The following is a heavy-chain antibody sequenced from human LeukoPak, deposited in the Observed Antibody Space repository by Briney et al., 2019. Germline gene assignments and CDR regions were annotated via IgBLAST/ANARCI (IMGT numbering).Heavy chain of an antibody. V-gene: IGHV4-39*01. CDR3: ARQSGFPTVVTRFDY. CDR2: VSYSGST. Sequence: PSETLSLICTVSGGSLSSRNYYWGGIRQPPGKGLEWIGSVSYSGSTYHNPSLKSRVTTSVDTSNNQFSLKLNSVTAADKAVYYCARQSGFPTVVTRFDYWGQGTLVTVSS. J-gene: IGHJ4*02. D-gene: IGHD4-23*01. CDR1: GGSLSSRNYY.